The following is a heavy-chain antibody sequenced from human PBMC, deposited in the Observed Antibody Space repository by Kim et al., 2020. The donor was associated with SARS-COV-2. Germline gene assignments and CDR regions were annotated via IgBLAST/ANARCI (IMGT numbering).Heavy chain of an antibody. J-gene: IGHJ5*02. CDR2: IYTSGST. V-gene: IGHV4-61*02. Sequence: SETLSLTCTVSGGSISSGSYYWSWIRQPAGKGLEWIGRIYTSGSTNYNPSLKSRVTISVDTSKNQFSLKLSSVTAADTAVYYCAREGGYIVVAGVVVTADWFDPWGQGTLVTVSS. D-gene: IGHD2-21*01. CDR1: GGSISSGSYY. CDR3: AREGGYIVVAGVVVTADWFDP.